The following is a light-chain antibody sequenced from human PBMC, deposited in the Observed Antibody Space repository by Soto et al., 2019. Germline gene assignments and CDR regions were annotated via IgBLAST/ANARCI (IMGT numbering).Light chain of an antibody. V-gene: IGKV3-20*01. J-gene: IGKJ3*01. CDR2: GAS. CDR1: QSVSNRY. CDR3: QQYGSSPFT. Sequence: EIALTQSPGTLSLSPGERATLSCRASQSVSNRYLAWYQQKPGQAPKLLIYGASSRASGIPDRFSGSGSGTDFTLTISRLEPEDFAVYYCQQYGSSPFTFGPGTKVDIK.